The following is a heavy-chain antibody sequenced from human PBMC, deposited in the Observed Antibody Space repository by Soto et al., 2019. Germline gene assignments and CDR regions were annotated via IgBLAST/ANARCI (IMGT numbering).Heavy chain of an antibody. CDR1: GYNFANYW. J-gene: IGHJ4*02. Sequence: GESLNISCKGSGYNFANYWIGWVRQMPGKGLEWMGIIYPGNSDTRYSPSFQGQVTISADTSISTAYLEWSSLKASDTAIYYCARHVYYDVLKKXYWGQGTLVXVSS. CDR2: IYPGNSDT. V-gene: IGHV5-51*01. CDR3: ARHVYYDVLKKXY. D-gene: IGHD3-9*01.